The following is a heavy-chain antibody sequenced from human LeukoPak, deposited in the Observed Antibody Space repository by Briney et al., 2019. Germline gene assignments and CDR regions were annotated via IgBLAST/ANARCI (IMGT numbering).Heavy chain of an antibody. D-gene: IGHD4-17*01. V-gene: IGHV3-73*01. Sequence: GGSLKLSCAASGFTFSGSAMHWVRQASGKGPEWVGRIRSKANSYATAYAASVKGRFTISRDDSKNTAYLQMNSLKTEDTAVYYCTRNDYGDYAENYWGQGTLVTVSS. CDR2: IRSKANSYAT. CDR3: TRNDYGDYAENY. CDR1: GFTFSGSA. J-gene: IGHJ4*02.